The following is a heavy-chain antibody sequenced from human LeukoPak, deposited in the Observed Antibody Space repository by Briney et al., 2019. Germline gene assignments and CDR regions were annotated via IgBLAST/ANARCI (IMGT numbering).Heavy chain of an antibody. D-gene: IGHD5-24*01. CDR1: GDSIRSYY. Sequence: PSETLSLTCTVSGDSIRSYYWNWIRQPPGKGLEWMGYIYYTGSTKYNPSLKSRLTISVDTSKNQFSLKLSSVTAADTAVYYCARGGYNLDAFDVWGQGTMVTVSS. CDR3: ARGGYNLDAFDV. J-gene: IGHJ3*01. V-gene: IGHV4-59*08. CDR2: IYYTGST.